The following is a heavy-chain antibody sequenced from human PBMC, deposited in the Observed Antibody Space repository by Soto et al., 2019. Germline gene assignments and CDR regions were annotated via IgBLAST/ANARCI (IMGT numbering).Heavy chain of an antibody. D-gene: IGHD2-2*01. J-gene: IGHJ4*02. CDR3: ARDIVVVPAANRRGTFDY. Sequence: QITLKESGPTLVKPTQTLTLTCTFSGFSLSTSGVGVGWIRQPPGKALEWLALIYWNDDKRYSPSLKSRLTITKDTSKNQVVLTMTNMDPVDTATYYCARDIVVVPAANRRGTFDYWGQGTLVTVSS. V-gene: IGHV2-5*01. CDR1: GFSLSTSGVG. CDR2: IYWNDDK.